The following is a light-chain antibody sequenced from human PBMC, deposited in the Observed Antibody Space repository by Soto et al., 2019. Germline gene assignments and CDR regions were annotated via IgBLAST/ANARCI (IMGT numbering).Light chain of an antibody. CDR2: EVT. CDR1: SSDVGGYDY. Sequence: QSALTQPPSASGSPGQSVTISCTGTSSDVGGYDYVSWYQQHPGKAPKLMIYEVTIRPSGVPDRFSGSKSGNTASLTVSGLQPEDEADYYCSSYAGSNKSVFGTGTKLTVL. J-gene: IGLJ1*01. CDR3: SSYAGSNKSV. V-gene: IGLV2-8*01.